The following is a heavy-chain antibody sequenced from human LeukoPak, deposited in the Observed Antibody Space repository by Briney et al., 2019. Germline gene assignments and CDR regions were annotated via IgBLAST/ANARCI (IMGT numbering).Heavy chain of an antibody. CDR3: ARSSMVRGVIISNPNFYYYGMDV. Sequence: GGSLRLSCAASGFTFSSYGMHWVRQAPGKGLXXXXXXWYDGSNKYYADSVKGRFTISRDNSKNTLYLQMNSLRAEDTAVYYCARSSMVRGVIISNPNFYYYGMDVWGKGTTVTVSS. CDR2: XWYDGSNK. D-gene: IGHD3-10*01. V-gene: IGHV3-30*02. J-gene: IGHJ6*04. CDR1: GFTFSSYG.